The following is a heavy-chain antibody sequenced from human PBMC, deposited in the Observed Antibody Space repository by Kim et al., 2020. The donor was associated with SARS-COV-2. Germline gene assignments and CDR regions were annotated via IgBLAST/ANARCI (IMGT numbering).Heavy chain of an antibody. CDR3: ARERIAARAAVSYFDY. J-gene: IGHJ4*02. CDR1: GGSISSGGYY. Sequence: SETLSLTCTVSGGSISSGGYYWSWIRQHPGKGLEWIGYIYYSGSTYYNPSRKSRVTISVDTSKNQFSLKLSSVTAADTAVYYCARERIAARAAVSYFDYWGQGTLVTVSS. V-gene: IGHV4-31*03. CDR2: IYYSGST. D-gene: IGHD6-6*01.